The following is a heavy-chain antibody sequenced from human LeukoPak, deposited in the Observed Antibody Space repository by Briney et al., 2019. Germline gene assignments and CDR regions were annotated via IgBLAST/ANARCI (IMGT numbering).Heavy chain of an antibody. Sequence: GSLRLSCAASGFTFSSYSMNWVRQAPGKGLEWVSSISSSSSYIYYADSVKGRFTISRDNAKNSLYLQMNSLRAEDTAVYYCARERGSSSSLDYWGQGTLVTVSS. CDR3: ARERGSSSSLDY. J-gene: IGHJ4*02. V-gene: IGHV3-21*01. CDR2: ISSSSSYI. CDR1: GFTFSSYS. D-gene: IGHD6-13*01.